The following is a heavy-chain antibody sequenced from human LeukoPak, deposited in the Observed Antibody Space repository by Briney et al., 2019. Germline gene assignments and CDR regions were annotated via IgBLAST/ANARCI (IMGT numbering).Heavy chain of an antibody. CDR1: GFTFDDYG. D-gene: IGHD3-22*01. Sequence: PGGSLRLSCAASGFTFDDYGMSWVRQAPGKGLEWVSGINWNGGSTGYTDSVKGRFTISRDDAKNSLYLQMNSLRAEDTALYYCARGVGYDSSGYFLWGQGTLVTVSS. CDR2: INWNGGST. J-gene: IGHJ4*02. V-gene: IGHV3-20*04. CDR3: ARGVGYDSSGYFL.